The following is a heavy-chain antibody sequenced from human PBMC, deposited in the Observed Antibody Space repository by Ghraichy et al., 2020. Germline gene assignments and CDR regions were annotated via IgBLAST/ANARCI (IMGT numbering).Heavy chain of an antibody. CDR2: IRHGGGT. CDR1: GGSFSGYH. Sequence: SETLSLTCAVYGGSFSGYHWTWIRQPPGKGLEWIGEIRHGGGTNYSPSLKSRVTISLDTSKNQFSLKLSSVIAADTAVYHCARPGGGNAFDVWGQGTIVTVS. D-gene: IGHD1-1*01. CDR3: ARPGGGNAFDV. V-gene: IGHV4-34*01. J-gene: IGHJ3*01.